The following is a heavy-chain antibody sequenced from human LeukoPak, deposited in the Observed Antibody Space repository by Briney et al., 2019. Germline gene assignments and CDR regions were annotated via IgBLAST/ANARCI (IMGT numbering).Heavy chain of an antibody. CDR3: ARERRSGTYYYFDY. V-gene: IGHV4-59*01. D-gene: IGHD3-10*01. CDR1: SGAISNYY. Sequence: SETLTLTCTVSSGAISNYYWSWIRQPPGKGLEWIGYIAYSGSTNYNPSLKSRVSMSVHTSKNQFSLKLSSVTAADTAVYYCARERRSGTYYYFDYWGQGILVTVSS. CDR2: IAYSGST. J-gene: IGHJ4*02.